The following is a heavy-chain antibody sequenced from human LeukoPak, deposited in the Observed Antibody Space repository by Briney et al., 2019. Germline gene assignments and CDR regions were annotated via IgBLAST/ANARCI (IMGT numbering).Heavy chain of an antibody. V-gene: IGHV3-21*01. D-gene: IGHD3-22*01. Sequence: GGSLRLSCAASGFTFSSYSMNWVRQAPGKGLEWVSSLSSSSSYMYYADSVKGRFTISRDNAKNSLYLQMNSLRAEDTAVYYCARNFHRRLYDSSGYYPYWGQGTLVTVSS. J-gene: IGHJ4*02. CDR1: GFTFSSYS. CDR2: LSSSSSYM. CDR3: ARNFHRRLYDSSGYYPY.